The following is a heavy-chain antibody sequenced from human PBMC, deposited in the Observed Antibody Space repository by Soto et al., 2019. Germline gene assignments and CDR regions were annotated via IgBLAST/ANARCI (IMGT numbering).Heavy chain of an antibody. D-gene: IGHD3-16*01. CDR3: ARAPKGGVFDF. CDR2: ISGSGGST. V-gene: IGHV3-23*01. Sequence: GGSLRLSCAASGFTSSSYAMSWVRQAPGKGLEWVSAISGSGGSTYYADSVKGRFTISRDNSKNTLYLQMNSLRAEDTAVYYCARAPKGGVFDFWGQGALVTVSS. J-gene: IGHJ4*02. CDR1: GFTSSSYA.